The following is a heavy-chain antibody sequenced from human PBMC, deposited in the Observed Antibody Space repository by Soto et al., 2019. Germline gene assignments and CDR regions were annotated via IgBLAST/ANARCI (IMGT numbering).Heavy chain of an antibody. CDR3: AQSEYYHDSSGYYYGGWFDP. Sequence: SVKVSCKASGGTFSSYAISWVRQAPGQGLEWMGGIIPIFGTANYAQKFQGRVTITADESTSTAYMELSSLRSEDTAVYYCAQSEYYHDSSGYYYGGWFDPWGQGTLVTVSS. J-gene: IGHJ5*02. CDR2: IIPIFGTA. CDR1: GGTFSSYA. V-gene: IGHV1-69*13. D-gene: IGHD3-22*01.